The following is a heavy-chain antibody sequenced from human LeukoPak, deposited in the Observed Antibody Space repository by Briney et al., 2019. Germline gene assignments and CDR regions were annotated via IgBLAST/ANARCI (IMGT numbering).Heavy chain of an antibody. Sequence: GASVKVSCKASGYTFTSYGISWVRQAPGQGLEWMGWISAYNGNTNYAQKLQGRVTMTTDTSTSTAYMELRSLRSDDTAVYCCARVLGSRSQYYFDYWGQGTLVTVSS. V-gene: IGHV1-18*04. CDR1: GYTFTSYG. CDR2: ISAYNGNT. J-gene: IGHJ4*02. D-gene: IGHD7-27*01. CDR3: ARVLGSRSQYYFDY.